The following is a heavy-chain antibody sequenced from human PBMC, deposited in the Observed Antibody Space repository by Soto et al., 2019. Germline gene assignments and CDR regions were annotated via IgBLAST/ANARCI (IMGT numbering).Heavy chain of an antibody. CDR1: GFTFSSYA. V-gene: IGHV3-23*01. Sequence: GGSLRLSCAASGFTFSSYAMSWVRQAPGKGLEWVSAISGSGGSTYYADSVKGRFTISRDNSKNTLYLQMNSLRAEDTAVYYCAKVVVVPAAMNWWFDPWGQGTLVTVSS. D-gene: IGHD2-2*01. J-gene: IGHJ5*02. CDR2: ISGSGGST. CDR3: AKVVVVPAAMNWWFDP.